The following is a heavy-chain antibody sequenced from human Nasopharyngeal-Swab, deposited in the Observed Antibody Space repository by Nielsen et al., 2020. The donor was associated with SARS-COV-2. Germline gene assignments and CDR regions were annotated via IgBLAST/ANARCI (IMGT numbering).Heavy chain of an antibody. J-gene: IGHJ6*02. CDR2: ISYDGSNK. V-gene: IGHV3-30*04. Sequence: GESLKISCAASGFTFSSYAMHWVRQAPGKGLEWVAVISYDGSNKYYADSVKGRFTISRDNSKNTLYLQMNSLRAEDTAVYYCAKDHVTADFYYYYGMDVWGQGTTVTVSS. D-gene: IGHD1-14*01. CDR3: AKDHVTADFYYYYGMDV. CDR1: GFTFSSYA.